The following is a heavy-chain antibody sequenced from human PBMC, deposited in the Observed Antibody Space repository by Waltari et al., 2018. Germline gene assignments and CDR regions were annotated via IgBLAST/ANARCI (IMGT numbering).Heavy chain of an antibody. CDR1: GFTFSSYA. CDR2: KSYDGSNK. Sequence: QVQLVESGGGVVQPGRSLRLSCAASGFTFSSYAMHWVRQAPGKGLEWLAVKSYDGSNKYYADSVKGRFTISRDNSKNTRYLQMNSRRAEDTAVYYCARVLGELSLYTDYWGQGTLVTVSS. J-gene: IGHJ4*02. V-gene: IGHV3-30-3*01. CDR3: ARVLGELSLYTDY. D-gene: IGHD3-16*02.